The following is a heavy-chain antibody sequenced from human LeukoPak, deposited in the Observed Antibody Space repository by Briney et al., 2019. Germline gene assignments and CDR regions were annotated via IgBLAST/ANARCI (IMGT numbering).Heavy chain of an antibody. CDR1: GYTFTNYG. D-gene: IGHD6-13*01. CDR3: VREVSAANAGYMDV. J-gene: IGHJ6*03. Sequence: ASVTVSCKASGYTFTNYGISWVRQAPGQGREWMGWISVFYGHTNYSQNFQGRLTMTTHTSTSTAYLELRSLRSDDTAVYYCVREVSAANAGYMDVWGTGTTVTVSS. CDR2: ISVFYGHT. V-gene: IGHV1-18*01.